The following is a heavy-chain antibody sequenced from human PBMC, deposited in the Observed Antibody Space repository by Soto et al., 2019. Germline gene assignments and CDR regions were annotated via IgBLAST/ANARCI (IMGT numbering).Heavy chain of an antibody. V-gene: IGHV1-2*04. CDR1: GYTFTGYY. CDR3: AGGLVWYYGMDV. Sequence: GASVKVSCKASGYTFTGYYMHWVRQAPGQGLEWMGWINPNSGGTNYAQKFQGWVTMTRDTSKNQFSLQLNSVTPEDTAVYYCAGGLVWYYGMDVWGQGTTVTVSS. J-gene: IGHJ6*02. CDR2: INPNSGGT. D-gene: IGHD2-8*01.